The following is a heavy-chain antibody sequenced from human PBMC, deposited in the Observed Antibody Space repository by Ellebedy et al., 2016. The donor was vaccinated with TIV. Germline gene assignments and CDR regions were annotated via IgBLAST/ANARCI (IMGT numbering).Heavy chain of an antibody. CDR3: AKVMIQYSNSWYYFDH. CDR2: ILYDGSDK. D-gene: IGHD2/OR15-2a*01. Sequence: GESLKISCAASGFNFRTYGMQWVRQAPGKGLEWVAFILYDGSDKFYAESVKGRFTISRDNSKNTLYLDMNGLTDEDTAMYYCAKVMIQYSNSWYYFDHWGQGTLVTVSS. CDR1: GFNFRTYG. V-gene: IGHV3-30*02. J-gene: IGHJ4*02.